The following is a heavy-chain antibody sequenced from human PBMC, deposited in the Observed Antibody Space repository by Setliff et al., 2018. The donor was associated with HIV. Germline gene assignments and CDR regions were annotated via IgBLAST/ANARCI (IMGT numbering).Heavy chain of an antibody. D-gene: IGHD2-2*01. CDR2: IYYSGST. CDR3: ARAFCSSASCYGGGDAFDI. J-gene: IGHJ3*02. Sequence: PSETLSLTCTVSGVSTSSSSYYWGWIRQPPGKGLDWIGYIYYSGSTYYNPSLKSRVTISVDTSKNHFSLRLSSVTAADTAVYYCARAFCSSASCYGGGDAFDIWGQGTMVTVSS. V-gene: IGHV4-39*02. CDR1: GVSTSSSSYY.